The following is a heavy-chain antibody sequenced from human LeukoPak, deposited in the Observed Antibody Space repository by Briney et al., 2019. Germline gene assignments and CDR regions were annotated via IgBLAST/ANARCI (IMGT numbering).Heavy chain of an antibody. CDR3: ARGNYYGSGSLLGYYYMDV. V-gene: IGHV1-8*03. D-gene: IGHD3-10*01. CDR1: GYTFTSYD. CDR2: MNPNSGNT. Sequence: ASVKVSCKASGYTFTSYDINWVRQATGQGLEWMGWMNPNSGNTGYAQKFQGRVTITRNTSISTAYMELSSLRSEDTAVYYCARGNYYGSGSLLGYYYMDVWGKGTTVTVSS. J-gene: IGHJ6*03.